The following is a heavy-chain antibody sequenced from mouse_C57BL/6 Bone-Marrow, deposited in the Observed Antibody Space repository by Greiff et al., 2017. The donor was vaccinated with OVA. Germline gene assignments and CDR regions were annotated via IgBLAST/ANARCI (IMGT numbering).Heavy chain of an antibody. CDR1: GYTFTSYW. Sequence: QVQLQQSGADLAKPGASVKLSCKASGYTFTSYWMHWVKQRPGQGLEWIGYINPSSGYTKYNQKFKNKATLTADKSSSTAYMQLSSLTYEDSAVYYCARSIILRYIDVWGTGTTVTVSS. D-gene: IGHD1-1*01. CDR2: INPSSGYT. J-gene: IGHJ1*03. CDR3: ARSIILRYIDV. V-gene: IGHV1-7*01.